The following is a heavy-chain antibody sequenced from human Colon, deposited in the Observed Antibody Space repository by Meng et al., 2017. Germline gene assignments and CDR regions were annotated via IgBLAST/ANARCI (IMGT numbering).Heavy chain of an antibody. Sequence: QGQLPESGPGLVKPSETLSLTCTVSGGSMSGYYWNWIRQPAGKGLEWIGHIYSSGRTNYNPSLKSRVTISVDSSKNQFSLNLTSVTAADTAVYFCARVQRFCTGGICSNWFDPWGQGTLVTVSS. D-gene: IGHD2-15*01. CDR1: GGSMSGYY. CDR2: IYSSGRT. V-gene: IGHV4-4*07. CDR3: ARVQRFCTGGICSNWFDP. J-gene: IGHJ5*02.